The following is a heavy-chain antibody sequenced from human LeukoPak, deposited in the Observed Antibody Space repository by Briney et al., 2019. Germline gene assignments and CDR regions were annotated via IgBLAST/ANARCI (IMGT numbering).Heavy chain of an antibody. V-gene: IGHV3-21*01. CDR1: GFTFSSYS. Sequence: GGSLRLSCGASGFTFSSYSMNWVRQAPGKGLEWVSSISSSSSYIYYADSVKGRFTISRDNAKNSLYLQMNSLRAEDTAVYYCARDGYYYDSSGYHYWGQGTLVTVSS. CDR2: ISSSSSYI. CDR3: ARDGYYYDSSGYHY. J-gene: IGHJ4*02. D-gene: IGHD3-22*01.